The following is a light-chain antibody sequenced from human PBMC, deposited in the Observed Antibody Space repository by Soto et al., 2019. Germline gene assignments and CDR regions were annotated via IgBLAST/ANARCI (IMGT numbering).Light chain of an antibody. Sequence: DIQMTQSPSSLSAPVGDRVTITCRASQSISTWLAWYQQKPGQGPQVLIFEASTLQSGVPSRFSGSGSGTEFTLTISSLQPDDSATYYCQHYKSYPYTFGQGTKLEIK. CDR3: QHYKSYPYT. CDR2: EAS. CDR1: QSISTW. V-gene: IGKV1-5*01. J-gene: IGKJ2*01.